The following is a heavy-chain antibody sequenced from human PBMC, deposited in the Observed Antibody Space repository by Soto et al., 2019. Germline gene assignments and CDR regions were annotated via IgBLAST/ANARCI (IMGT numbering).Heavy chain of an antibody. V-gene: IGHV5-51*01. CDR1: GYNFGSHW. Sequence: PGESLKISCRGSGYNFGSHWIAWVRQKPGKGLEWMGIIYPSDSDARYRPSFQGQVTFSADKSISTAYLQWSSLKASGSATYYCARHAEYNSGWGAGMDVWGQGTTVTVSS. D-gene: IGHD6-19*01. CDR3: ARHAEYNSGWGAGMDV. J-gene: IGHJ6*02. CDR2: IYPSDSDA.